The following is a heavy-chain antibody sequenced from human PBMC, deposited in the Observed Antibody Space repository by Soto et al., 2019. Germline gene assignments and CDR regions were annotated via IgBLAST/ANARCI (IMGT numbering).Heavy chain of an antibody. CDR2: IYYSGST. V-gene: IGHV4-59*01. Sequence: QVQLQESGPGLVKPSETLSLTCTVSGGSISSYYWSWIRQPPGKGLEWIGYIYYSGSTNYNPSLKSRVTISVDTSKNQFSLKLSSVTAADTAVYYCARDYYDSSGYYYPFDYWGQGTLVTVSS. CDR1: GGSISSYY. J-gene: IGHJ4*02. CDR3: ARDYYDSSGYYYPFDY. D-gene: IGHD3-22*01.